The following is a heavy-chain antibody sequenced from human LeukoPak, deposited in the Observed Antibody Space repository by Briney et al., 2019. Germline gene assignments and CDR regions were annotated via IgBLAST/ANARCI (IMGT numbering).Heavy chain of an antibody. V-gene: IGHV4-34*01. CDR2: INHRGDT. J-gene: IGHJ4*03. D-gene: IGHD1-1*01. Sequence: SETLSPTCAVSGGSFSTYYWSWLRQSPGKGLEWIAEINHRGDTNYNPSVKSRVTISVDTSKNQFSLKVSSLTATDTAVYYCARGPTISETGYFDYWGQGTLVTVSS. CDR3: ARGPTISETGYFDY. CDR1: GGSFSTYY.